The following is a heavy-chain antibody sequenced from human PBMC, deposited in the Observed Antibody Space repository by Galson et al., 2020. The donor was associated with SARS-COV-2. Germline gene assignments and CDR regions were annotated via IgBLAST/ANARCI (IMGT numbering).Heavy chain of an antibody. V-gene: IGHV3-7*01. CDR3: TREGWQGGY. CDR1: GFTFEDYW. Sequence: GGSLRLSCVVSGFTFEDYWMSWVRQAPGKGLEWVANIRGDGSETNYVDSVEGRFSISRDNAVDTLYLEMSSLRVEDTAVYYCTREGWQGGYWGQGTRVTVSS. J-gene: IGHJ4*02. CDR2: IRGDGSET. D-gene: IGHD6-19*01.